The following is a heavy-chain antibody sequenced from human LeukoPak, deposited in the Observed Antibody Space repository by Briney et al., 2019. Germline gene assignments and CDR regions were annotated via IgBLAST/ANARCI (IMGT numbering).Heavy chain of an antibody. V-gene: IGHV1-2*02. J-gene: IGHJ4*02. Sequence: ASVKVSCKASGYTFTGYYMHWVRQAPGQGLEWMGWINPNSGGTNYAQKFQGRVTMTRDTSISTAYMELSRLRSDDTAVYYCAREYQHLIPRVLLWFGELSVDYWGQGTLVTVSS. D-gene: IGHD3-10*01. CDR2: INPNSGGT. CDR3: AREYQHLIPRVLLWFGELSVDY. CDR1: GYTFTGYY.